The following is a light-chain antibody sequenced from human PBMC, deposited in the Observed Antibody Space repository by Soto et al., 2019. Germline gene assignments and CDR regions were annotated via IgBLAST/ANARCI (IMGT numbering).Light chain of an antibody. CDR1: QDIKND. J-gene: IGKJ2*01. CDR3: VPDYSYPSS. CDR2: AAT. Sequence: AIQMAQSPSSLSASLGESVSITCRASQDIKNDLAWYRNRPGTAPKLLIYAATALQSGVPLRVSGSGSGTDFTLTVRNLQPEDSATSYCVPDYSYPSSSGQRTSVEIK. V-gene: IGKV1-6*01.